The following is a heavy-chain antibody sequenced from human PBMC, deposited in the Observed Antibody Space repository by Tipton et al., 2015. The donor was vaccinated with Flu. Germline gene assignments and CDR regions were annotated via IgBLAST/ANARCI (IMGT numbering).Heavy chain of an antibody. Sequence: TLSLTCAVYGRSFSGYYWSWIRQPPGKGLEWIGEINHSGSTNYNPSLRSRVTISVDTSKNQFSLKLSSVTAADTAVYYCARDIAAAEVYYMDVWGKGTTVTVSS. V-gene: IGHV4-34*01. D-gene: IGHD6-13*01. CDR2: INHSGST. J-gene: IGHJ6*03. CDR3: ARDIAAAEVYYMDV. CDR1: GRSFSGYY.